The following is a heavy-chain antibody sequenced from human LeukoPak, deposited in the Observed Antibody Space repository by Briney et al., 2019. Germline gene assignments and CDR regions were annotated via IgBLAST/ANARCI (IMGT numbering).Heavy chain of an antibody. J-gene: IGHJ4*02. CDR3: ARDSAVTAIDY. V-gene: IGHV4-4*07. D-gene: IGHD2-21*02. Sequence: SETLSLTCTVSGGSITSYYWSWIRQPAGKGLEWIGRIYTSGSTNYNPSLKSRVTISVDTSKNQFSLKLSSVTAADTAVYYCARDSAVTAIDYWGQGTLVTVSS. CDR2: IYTSGST. CDR1: GGSITSYY.